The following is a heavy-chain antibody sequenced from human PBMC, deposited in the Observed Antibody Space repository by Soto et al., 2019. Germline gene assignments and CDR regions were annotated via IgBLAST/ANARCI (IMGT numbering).Heavy chain of an antibody. V-gene: IGHV4-39*05. CDR1: WGSIDNSHSF. J-gene: IGHJ4*02. CDR3: LRVVEAATRHPDPDS. D-gene: IGHD2-15*01. Sequence: SETPSLTSDASWGSIDNSHSFGGSVRRAPGKGLEFIGNVYYSGRAYYSPSLKSRVTVSVDTSKNQLSLRVNSVTAADTAVYYRLRVVEAATRHPDPDSWCQAILVTVS. CDR2: VYYSGRA.